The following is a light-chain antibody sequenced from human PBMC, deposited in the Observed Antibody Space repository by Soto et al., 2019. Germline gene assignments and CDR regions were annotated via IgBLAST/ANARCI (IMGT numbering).Light chain of an antibody. CDR3: QQYGSSPPT. J-gene: IGKJ2*01. CDR1: QSVSNY. Sequence: EIVLTQSPGTLSLSPGERATLSCRASQSVSNYLVWYQQKPGQAPRLLIYGASSRAPGIPDRFSGSGSGTDFSLPASRLEPQDFSVLYCQQYGSSPPTFGQGTKLEI. CDR2: GAS. V-gene: IGKV3-20*01.